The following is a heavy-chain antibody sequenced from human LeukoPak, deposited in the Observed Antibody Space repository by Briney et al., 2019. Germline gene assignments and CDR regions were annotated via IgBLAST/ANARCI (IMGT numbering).Heavy chain of an antibody. CDR1: GYSISSGSYY. Sequence: PSETLSLTCTVSGYSISSGSYYWSWIRQPAGKGLEWIGRIYTSGSTNYNPSLKSRVTISVDTSKNQFSLKLSSVTAADTAVYYCARAPIMITFGGVIVKDAFDIWGQGTMVTVSS. D-gene: IGHD3-16*02. V-gene: IGHV4-61*02. CDR3: ARAPIMITFGGVIVKDAFDI. CDR2: IYTSGST. J-gene: IGHJ3*02.